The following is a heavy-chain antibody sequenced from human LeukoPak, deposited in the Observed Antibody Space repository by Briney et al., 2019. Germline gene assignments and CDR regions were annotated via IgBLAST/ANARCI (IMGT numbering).Heavy chain of an antibody. J-gene: IGHJ6*02. Sequence: SVKVSCKASGGTFSSYAISWVRQAPGQGLEWMGGIIPIFGTANYAQKFQGRVTITADESTITAYMELSSLRSEDTAVYYCARGDSMAAAASKTIYYYQHGMDVWGQGTTVTVSS. CDR3: ARGDSMAAAASKTIYYYQHGMDV. CDR2: IIPIFGTA. D-gene: IGHD6-25*01. CDR1: GGTFSSYA. V-gene: IGHV1-69*13.